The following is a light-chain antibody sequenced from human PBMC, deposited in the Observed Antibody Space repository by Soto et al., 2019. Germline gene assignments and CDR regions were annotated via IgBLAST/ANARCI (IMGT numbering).Light chain of an antibody. CDR1: QSLLDSDDGNTY. J-gene: IGKJ2*01. V-gene: IGKV2-40*01. Sequence: DIVKTQTPLSLPVTPGEPASISCRSSQSLLDSDDGNTYLDWYLQKPGQSPQLLIYTVSYRASGVPDRFSGSGSGTDFTLKISRVEAEDVGVYYCMQRMEFPATFGQGTKLEI. CDR2: TVS. CDR3: MQRMEFPAT.